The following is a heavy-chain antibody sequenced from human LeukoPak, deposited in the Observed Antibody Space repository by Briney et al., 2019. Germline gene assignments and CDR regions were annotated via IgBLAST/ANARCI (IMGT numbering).Heavy chain of an antibody. D-gene: IGHD5-18*01. CDR3: ARGRYSYADLGDHYYYYYYMDV. Sequence: GASVKVSCKASGGTFSSYAISWVRQAPGQGLEWMGGIIPIFGTANYAQKFQGRVTITADKSTSTAYMELSSLRSEDTAVYYCARGRYSYADLGDHYYYYYYMDVWGKGTTVTVSS. V-gene: IGHV1-69*06. CDR1: GGTFSSYA. J-gene: IGHJ6*03. CDR2: IIPIFGTA.